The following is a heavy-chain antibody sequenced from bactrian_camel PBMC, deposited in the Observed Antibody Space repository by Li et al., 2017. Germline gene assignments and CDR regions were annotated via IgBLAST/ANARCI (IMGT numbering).Heavy chain of an antibody. CDR2: IYRDGSYT. V-gene: IGHV3S6*01. J-gene: IGHJ6*01. D-gene: IGHD2*01. CDR1: AFTSMYWW. CDR3: VSGGNLYLAFDY. Sequence: QVQLVESGGGLVQPGGSLRLSCSAGAFTSMYWWMGWVRQTPGKGLEWVSSIYRDGSYTYYEDSVKGRFTISRDNAENTVYLQMNSLKPEDTAVYYCVSGGNLYLAFDYWGQGTQVTVS.